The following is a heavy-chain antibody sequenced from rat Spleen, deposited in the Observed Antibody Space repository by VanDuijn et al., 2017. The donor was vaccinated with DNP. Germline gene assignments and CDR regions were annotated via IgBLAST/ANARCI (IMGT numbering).Heavy chain of an antibody. CDR1: GFTFSAYY. D-gene: IGHD1-6*01. CDR2: IGSPAYAP. V-gene: IGHV5-27*01. CDR3: TKGYYGYWFTY. J-gene: IGHJ3*01. Sequence: EVQLVESGGGLVQPGRSLKLSCAASGFTFSAYYMAWVRQAPAKGLEWVAYIGSPAYAPYYTDSVKGRFTISRDNAKSTLYLQMDRLRSEDTATYYGTKGYYGYWFTYWGQGTLVTVSS.